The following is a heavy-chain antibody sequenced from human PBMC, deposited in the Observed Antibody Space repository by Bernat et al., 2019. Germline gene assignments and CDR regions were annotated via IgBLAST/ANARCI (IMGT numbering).Heavy chain of an antibody. Sequence: QVQLQESGPGLVKPSGTLSLTCAVSGGSISSSNWWSWVRQPPGKGLEWIGEIYHSGSTNYNPSLKSRVTISVDKSKNQFSLKLSSVTAADTAVYYCARVRITMVQGVIINDAFDIWGQGTMVTVSS. CDR1: GGSISSSNW. CDR2: IYHSGST. V-gene: IGHV4-4*02. J-gene: IGHJ3*02. CDR3: ARVRITMVQGVIINDAFDI. D-gene: IGHD3-10*01.